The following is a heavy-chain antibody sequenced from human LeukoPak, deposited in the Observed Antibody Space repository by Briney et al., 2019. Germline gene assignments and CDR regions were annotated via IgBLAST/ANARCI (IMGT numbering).Heavy chain of an antibody. D-gene: IGHD2-15*01. CDR3: ARGAPGSYCSGGSCPYFDY. CDR1: GYTFTSYD. CDR2: VNPNSGHT. Sequence: GALVKVSCKASGYTFTSYDINWVRQATGQGLEWMGWVNPNSGHTGYAQKFQGRVTMTRNTSISTAYMDLSSLRSEDTAVYYCARGAPGSYCSGGSCPYFDYWGQGTLVSVSS. J-gene: IGHJ4*02. V-gene: IGHV1-8*01.